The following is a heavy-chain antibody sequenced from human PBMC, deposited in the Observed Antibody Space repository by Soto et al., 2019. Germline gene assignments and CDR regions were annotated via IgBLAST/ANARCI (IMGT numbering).Heavy chain of an antibody. CDR1: GVAFSNYT. CDR3: ASGKSQMTQDRMGFYYYMDV. V-gene: IGHV1-69*08. CDR2: VIPFLDAS. Sequence: QVQLVQSGAKVKKPGSSVRISCTASGVAFSNYTFTWVRRAPGQGLEWMGRVIPFLDASNYAEKFQDRVTITADRSTSTAYMELSGLKSEDSAIYYCASGKSQMTQDRMGFYYYMDVWGKGTTVTVSS. D-gene: IGHD2-15*01. J-gene: IGHJ6*03.